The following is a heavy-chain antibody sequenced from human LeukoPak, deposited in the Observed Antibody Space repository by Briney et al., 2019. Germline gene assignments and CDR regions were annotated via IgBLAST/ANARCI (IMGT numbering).Heavy chain of an antibody. D-gene: IGHD3-10*01. CDR3: VKFRGIQHYNYHMDV. Sequence: PGGSLRLSCAASGFTFSSYAMSWVRPPPGKGLEWVSGLTGSGGNTYYADSVKGRFTISRDNSKNTLSLQMNSLRAEDAAVYYCVKFRGIQHYNYHMDVWGKGTTVTVSS. CDR1: GFTFSSYA. CDR2: LTGSGGNT. V-gene: IGHV3-23*01. J-gene: IGHJ6*03.